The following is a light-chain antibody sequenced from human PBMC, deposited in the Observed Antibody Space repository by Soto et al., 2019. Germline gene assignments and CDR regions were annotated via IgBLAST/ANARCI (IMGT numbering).Light chain of an antibody. CDR1: QSISSY. CDR3: QQSYSTPWT. V-gene: IGKV1-39*01. CDR2: AAS. J-gene: IGKJ1*01. Sequence: DIQMTQSPSSLSASVGDRVTITCRASQSISSYLNWYQQKPGKAPKLLIYAASSLQSGVPSRFSGSGSGTDFTLTISRLQPEDFATYYCQQSYSTPWTFGQGNKVEIK.